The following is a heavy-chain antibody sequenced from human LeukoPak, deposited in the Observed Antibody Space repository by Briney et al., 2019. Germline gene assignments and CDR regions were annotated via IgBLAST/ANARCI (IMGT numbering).Heavy chain of an antibody. V-gene: IGHV3-64*01. J-gene: IGHJ3*02. CDR3: ARGGGAFDI. D-gene: IGHD3-16*01. CDR1: GFTFSSYA. Sequence: PGGSLRLSCAASGFTFSSYAMHWVRQAPGKGLKYVSAISSNGGSTYYANSVKGRFTISRDNSKNTLYLQMGSLRAGDMAVYYCARGGGAFDIWGQGTMVTVSS. CDR2: ISSNGGST.